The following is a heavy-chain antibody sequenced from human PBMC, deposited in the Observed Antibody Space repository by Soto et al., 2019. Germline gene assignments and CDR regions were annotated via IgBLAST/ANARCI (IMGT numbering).Heavy chain of an antibody. CDR1: GGSFSGYY. CDR2: INHSGST. J-gene: IGHJ6*03. CDR3: ARVEGGYCSGGSCRTLYYYYYYYMDV. D-gene: IGHD2-15*01. V-gene: IGHV4-34*01. Sequence: PSETLSLTYAVYGGSFSGYYWSWIHQPPGKGLEWIGEINHSGSTNYNPSLKSRVTISVDTSKNQFSLKLSSVTAADTAVYYCARVEGGYCSGGSCRTLYYYYYYYMDVWGKGTTVTVSS.